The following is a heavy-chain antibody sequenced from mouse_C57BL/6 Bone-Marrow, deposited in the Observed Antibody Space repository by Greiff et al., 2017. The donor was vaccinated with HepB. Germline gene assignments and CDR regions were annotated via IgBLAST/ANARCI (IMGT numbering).Heavy chain of an antibody. J-gene: IGHJ4*01. CDR1: GYTFTSYW. CDR3: AVPHYCGSSLPYATDY. CDR2: IDPNSGGT. V-gene: IGHV1-72*01. D-gene: IGHD1-1*01. Sequence: QVQLQQPGAELVKPGASVKLSCKASGYTFTSYWMHWVKQRPGRGLEWIGRIDPNSGGTKYNEKFKSKATLTVDKPSSTAYMQLSSLTSEDSAVYYCAVPHYCGSSLPYATDYWGQGTSVTVSS.